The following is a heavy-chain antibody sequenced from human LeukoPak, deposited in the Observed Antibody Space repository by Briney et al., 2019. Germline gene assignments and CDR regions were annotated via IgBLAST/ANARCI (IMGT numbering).Heavy chain of an antibody. Sequence: GGSLRLSCAASGFIFSSYAMHWVRQAPGKGLEWVAVISYDGSNKYYADSVKGRFTISRDNSKNTLYLQMNSLRAEDTAVYYCVRGSSSTSWYFDYWGQGTLVTVSS. CDR1: GFIFSSYA. V-gene: IGHV3-30-3*01. D-gene: IGHD2-2*01. CDR3: VRGSSSTSWYFDY. CDR2: ISYDGSNK. J-gene: IGHJ4*02.